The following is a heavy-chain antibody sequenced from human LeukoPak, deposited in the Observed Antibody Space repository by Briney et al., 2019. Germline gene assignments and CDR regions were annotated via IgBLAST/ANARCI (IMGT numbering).Heavy chain of an antibody. J-gene: IGHJ4*02. CDR2: ISYDGSNK. CDR1: GFTFSSYA. Sequence: PGGSLRLSCAASGFTFSSYAMHWVRQAPGKGLEWVAVISYDGSNKYYADSVKGRFTISRDNSKNTLYLQMNSLRAEDTAVYYCAREAEWFGDQRGQFDYWGQGTLVTVSS. D-gene: IGHD3-10*01. CDR3: AREAEWFGDQRGQFDY. V-gene: IGHV3-30-3*01.